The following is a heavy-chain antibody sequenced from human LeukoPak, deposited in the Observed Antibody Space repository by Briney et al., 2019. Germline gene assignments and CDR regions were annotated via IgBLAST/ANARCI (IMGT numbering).Heavy chain of an antibody. CDR2: IYSGDST. CDR1: GFTVSSNY. CDR3: ARALGDAFDI. D-gene: IGHD3-16*01. Sequence: GGSLRLSCAASGFTVSSNYMSWVRQAPGKGLAWVSVIYSGDSTFYADSVKGRFTISRDNSKNTLYLQMKSLRAEDTAVYYCARALGDAFDIWGQGTVVTVSS. J-gene: IGHJ3*02. V-gene: IGHV3-53*01.